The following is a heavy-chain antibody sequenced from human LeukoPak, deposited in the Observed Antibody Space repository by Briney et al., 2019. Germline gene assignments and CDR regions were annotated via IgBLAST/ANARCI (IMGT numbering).Heavy chain of an antibody. J-gene: IGHJ4*02. Sequence: PSETLSLTCTVSGGSISSTGYFWGWIRQPPGKGLEWIGNVHHSGSTNYNPSLKSRVTISVDTSKNQISMVLRSVTAADTAVNYCAKRGPGTGWSFDYWGQGTLITVSP. CDR1: GGSISSTGYF. CDR3: AKRGPGTGWSFDY. V-gene: IGHV4-39*01. D-gene: IGHD6-19*01. CDR2: VHHSGST.